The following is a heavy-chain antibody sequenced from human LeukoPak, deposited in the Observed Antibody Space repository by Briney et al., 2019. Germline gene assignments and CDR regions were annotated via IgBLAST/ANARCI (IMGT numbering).Heavy chain of an antibody. Sequence: GGSLRLSCAASGFTFSSYSMNWVRQAPGKGLEWISYIGISSSNTKYADSVKGRFTISGDKAMNSVYLQMNSLRVEDTAVYYCARDTKYAFDNWGQGTLVTVSS. J-gene: IGHJ4*02. CDR3: ARDTKYAFDN. D-gene: IGHD2-2*01. CDR2: IGISSSNT. CDR1: GFTFSSYS. V-gene: IGHV3-48*01.